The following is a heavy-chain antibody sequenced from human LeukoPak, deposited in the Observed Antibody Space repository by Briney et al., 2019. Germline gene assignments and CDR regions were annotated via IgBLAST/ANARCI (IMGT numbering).Heavy chain of an antibody. V-gene: IGHV1-18*01. J-gene: IGHJ3*02. CDR2: ISAYNGNT. CDR1: GYTFTSYG. Sequence: ASVKVSCKASGYTFTSYGISWVRQAPGQGLEWMGWISAYNGNTNYAQKLQGRVTMTTDTSTSTAYMELRSLRSDDTAVYYCARLYSYYDSSGYYYGRAFDIWGQGTMVTVSS. D-gene: IGHD3-22*01. CDR3: ARLYSYYDSSGYYYGRAFDI.